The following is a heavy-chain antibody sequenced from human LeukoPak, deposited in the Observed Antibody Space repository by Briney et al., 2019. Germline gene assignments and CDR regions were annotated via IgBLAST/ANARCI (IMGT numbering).Heavy chain of an antibody. CDR1: GFTFDDYA. CDR3: AKVYSSGWYKSTYYLDY. D-gene: IGHD6-19*01. Sequence: PGGSLRLSCAASGFTFDDYAMHWVRQAPGKGLEWVSGISWNSGSIGYADSVKGRFTISRDNAKNSLYLQMNSLRAEDTALYYCAKVYSSGWYKSTYYLDYWGQGTLVTVSS. J-gene: IGHJ4*02. CDR2: ISWNSGSI. V-gene: IGHV3-9*01.